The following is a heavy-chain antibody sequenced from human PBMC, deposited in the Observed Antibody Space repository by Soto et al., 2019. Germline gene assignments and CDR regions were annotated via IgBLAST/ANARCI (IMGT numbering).Heavy chain of an antibody. V-gene: IGHV3-33*01. CDR2: IWYDGSNK. CDR3: ARELIWSGSHESFDY. J-gene: IGHJ4*02. D-gene: IGHD3-3*01. Sequence: PGGSLRLSCAASGFTFSSYGMHWVRQAPGKGLEWVAVIWYDGSNKYYADSVKGRFTISRDNSKNTLYLQMNSLRAEDTAVYYCARELIWSGSHESFDYWGQGTLVTVSS. CDR1: GFTFSSYG.